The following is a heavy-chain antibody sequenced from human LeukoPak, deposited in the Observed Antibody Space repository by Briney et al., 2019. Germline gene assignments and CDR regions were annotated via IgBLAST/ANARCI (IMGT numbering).Heavy chain of an antibody. CDR1: GGSFSGYY. Sequence: LSLTCAVYGGSFSGYYWSWIRQPPGKGLEWVSYISSSGGIIYYADSVKGRFTISRDNTKNSLYLQMNSLRAEDTAVYYCAFPWGSSWFYSDCWGQGTLVTVSS. D-gene: IGHD6-13*01. J-gene: IGHJ4*01. V-gene: IGHV3-11*01. CDR2: ISSSGGII. CDR3: AFPWGSSWFYSDC.